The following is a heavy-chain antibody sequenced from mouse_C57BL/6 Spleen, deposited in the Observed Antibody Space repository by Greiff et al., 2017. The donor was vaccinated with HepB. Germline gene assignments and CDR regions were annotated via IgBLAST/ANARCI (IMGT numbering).Heavy chain of an antibody. CDR1: GFTFSDYG. D-gene: IGHD1-1*01. V-gene: IGHV5-17*01. CDR2: ISSGSSTI. J-gene: IGHJ1*03. Sequence: EVHLVESGGGLVKPGGSLKLSCAASGFTFSDYGMHWVRQAPEKGLEWVAYISSGSSTIYYADTVKGRFTISRDNAKNTLFLQMTSLRSEDTAMYYCARLDGSSYRWYFDVWGTGTTVTVSS. CDR3: ARLDGSSYRWYFDV.